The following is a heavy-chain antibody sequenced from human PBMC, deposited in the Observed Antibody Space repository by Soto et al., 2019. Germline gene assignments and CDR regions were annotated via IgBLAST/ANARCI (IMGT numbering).Heavy chain of an antibody. Sequence: SETLSLTCTVSGGSISSGGYYWSWIRQHPGKGLEWIGYIYYSGSTYYNPSLKSRVTISVDTSKNQFSLKLSSVTAADTAVYYCARDTDYGDYVRYFDYWGQGTLVTVSS. D-gene: IGHD4-17*01. CDR2: IYYSGST. CDR1: GGSISSGGYY. CDR3: ARDTDYGDYVRYFDY. V-gene: IGHV4-31*03. J-gene: IGHJ4*02.